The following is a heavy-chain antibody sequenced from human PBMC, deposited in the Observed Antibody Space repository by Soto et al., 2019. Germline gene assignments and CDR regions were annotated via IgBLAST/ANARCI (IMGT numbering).Heavy chain of an antibody. CDR2: IYYSGST. Sequence: EPLPLRGTVAGGPMSSYYGNWIRQPPGKGLEWIGYIYYSGSTNYNPSLKSQVTISVDTSKNQLSLKLSSVTAADTAVYYCARLYYDSSGPFDYWGQGTLGTVSS. J-gene: IGHJ4*02. CDR1: GGPMSSYY. CDR3: ARLYYDSSGPFDY. V-gene: IGHV4-59*01. D-gene: IGHD3-22*01.